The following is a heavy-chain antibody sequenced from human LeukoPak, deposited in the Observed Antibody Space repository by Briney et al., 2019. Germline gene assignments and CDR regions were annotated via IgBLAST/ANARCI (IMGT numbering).Heavy chain of an antibody. CDR2: IYHSGST. D-gene: IGHD6-13*01. V-gene: IGHV4-38-2*02. CDR1: GYSISSGYY. Sequence: SETLSLTCTVSGYSISSGYYWGWIRQPPGKGLEWIGSIYHSGSTYYNPSLKSRVTISVDTSKNQFSLKLSPVTAADTAVYYCAAQQLVRYGLFDYWGQGTLVTVSS. J-gene: IGHJ4*02. CDR3: AAQQLVRYGLFDY.